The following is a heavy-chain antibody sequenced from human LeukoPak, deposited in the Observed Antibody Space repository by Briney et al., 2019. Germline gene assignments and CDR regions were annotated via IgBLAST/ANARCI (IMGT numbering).Heavy chain of an antibody. V-gene: IGHV4-59*01. D-gene: IGHD2-15*01. Sequence: SETLSLTCNVSGGSISSYYWSWIRQPPGKGLEWIGYIYYSGSTNYNPSLKSRVTISIDTSKNQFSLRLSSVTAADTAVYYCARGQGYCSGGSCYDLGVDAFVIWGQGTMVTVSS. J-gene: IGHJ3*02. CDR3: ARGQGYCSGGSCYDLGVDAFVI. CDR2: IYYSGST. CDR1: GGSISSYY.